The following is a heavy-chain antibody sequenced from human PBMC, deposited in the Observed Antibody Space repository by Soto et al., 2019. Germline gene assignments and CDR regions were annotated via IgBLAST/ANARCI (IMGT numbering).Heavy chain of an antibody. J-gene: IGHJ4*02. CDR1: GVTFCSYA. V-gene: IGHV3-23*01. D-gene: IGHD2-15*01. CDR3: TRYSRTQLQIFDY. Sequence: GGSLRLSRAASGVTFCSYAISWVRQAPGKGLEWVSAISGSGISTYYADSVKGRFTISRDNSKNTLYLQMNSLKTEDTAVYFCTRYSRTQLQIFDYWGPGTLVTVSS. CDR2: ISGSGIST.